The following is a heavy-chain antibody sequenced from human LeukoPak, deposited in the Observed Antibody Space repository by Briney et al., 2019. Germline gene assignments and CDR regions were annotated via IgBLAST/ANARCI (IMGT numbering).Heavy chain of an antibody. CDR2: INHSGAT. CDR3: ARGSPKHDS. J-gene: IGHJ5*01. V-gene: IGHV4-34*01. Sequence: TSETLSLTCAVYGGSFSGYNWNWISQPPGKGLEWIGEINHSGATNYNPSLKSRLTIAVDTSKNQFSLKLKSVSAADTAVYYCARGSPKHDSWGQGTLVIVSS. CDR1: GGSFSGYN.